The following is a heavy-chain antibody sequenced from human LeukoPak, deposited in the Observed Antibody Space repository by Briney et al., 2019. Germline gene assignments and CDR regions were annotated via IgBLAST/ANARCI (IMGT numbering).Heavy chain of an antibody. J-gene: IGHJ4*02. CDR1: GFTFTNAW. Sequence: GGSLRLSWAASGFTFTNAWTNWVRQAPGKGLEWVGRIKNKTDGGTTDYAAAVKGRFIIFRDDSKNTLYLQMNSLRAEDTAVDYCCTDTGNDYGVFDSWGQGILVTVSS. D-gene: IGHD4-17*01. V-gene: IGHV3-15*01. CDR3: CTDTGNDYGVFDS. CDR2: IKNKTDGGTT.